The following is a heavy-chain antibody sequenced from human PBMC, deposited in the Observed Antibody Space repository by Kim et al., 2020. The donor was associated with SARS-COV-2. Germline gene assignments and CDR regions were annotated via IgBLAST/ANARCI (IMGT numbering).Heavy chain of an antibody. V-gene: IGHV1-18*01. CDR1: GYTFTSYG. J-gene: IGHJ6*02. CDR2: ISAYNGNT. D-gene: IGHD6-13*01. Sequence: ASVKVSCKASGYTFTSYGISWVRQAPGQGLEWMGWISAYNGNTNYAQKLQGRVTMTTDTSTSTAYMELRSLRSDDTAVYYCAREDWEQQLDPARYYYYGMDVWGQGTTVTVSS. CDR3: AREDWEQQLDPARYYYYGMDV.